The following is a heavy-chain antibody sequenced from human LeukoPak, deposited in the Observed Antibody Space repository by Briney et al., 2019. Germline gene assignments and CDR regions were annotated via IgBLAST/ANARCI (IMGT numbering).Heavy chain of an antibody. V-gene: IGHV3-23*01. Sequence: GGSLRLSCAASGFTFSSYAMSWVRQAPGKGLEWVSAISGSGGSTYYADSVKGRFTISRDNSKNTLYLQMNSLRAEDTAVYYCAKGTHHPFPGIAAAGEAYWGQGTLVTVSS. CDR3: AKGTHHPFPGIAAAGEAY. CDR2: ISGSGGST. D-gene: IGHD6-13*01. J-gene: IGHJ4*02. CDR1: GFTFSSYA.